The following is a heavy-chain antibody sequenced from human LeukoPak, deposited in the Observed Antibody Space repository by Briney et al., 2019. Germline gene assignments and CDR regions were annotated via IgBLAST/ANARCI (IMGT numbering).Heavy chain of an antibody. J-gene: IGHJ4*02. V-gene: IGHV4-39*01. Sequence: SETLCLTCTVSGASISGSTYYWGWIRQPPGKGLEWIGSIFCTGSTYYNPSLMSRVTISVDTSKNQFSLKLSSVTAADTAVYYCARRRLAMVRGVIEDYWGQGTLVTVSS. CDR3: ARRRLAMVRGVIEDY. D-gene: IGHD3-10*01. CDR2: IFCTGST. CDR1: GASISGSTYY.